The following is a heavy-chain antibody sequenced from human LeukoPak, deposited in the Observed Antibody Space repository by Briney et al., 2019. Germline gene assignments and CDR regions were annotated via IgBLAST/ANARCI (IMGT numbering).Heavy chain of an antibody. V-gene: IGHV4-59*01. CDR1: GGSISSYY. CDR2: IYYSGST. CDR3: ARVGTHWNSYYFDY. Sequence: SETLSLTCTVSGGSISSYYWSWIRQPPGKGLEWIGYIYYSGSTNYNPSLKSRVTISVDTSKNQFSLKLSSVTAADTAVYYCARVGTHWNSYYFDYWGQGTLVTVSS. J-gene: IGHJ4*02. D-gene: IGHD1-7*01.